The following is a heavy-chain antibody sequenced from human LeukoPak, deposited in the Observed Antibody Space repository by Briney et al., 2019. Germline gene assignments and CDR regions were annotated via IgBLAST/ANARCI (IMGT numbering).Heavy chain of an antibody. Sequence: ASVKVSCKASGYTFTTYGISWVRQAPGQGLEWMGWISAYNGNTNYAQKLQGRVTMTTDTSTSTAYMELSSLRSDDTAVYYCARDGYYDFWSGYRGVVDPWGQGTLVTVSS. J-gene: IGHJ5*02. V-gene: IGHV1-18*01. CDR3: ARDGYYDFWSGYRGVVDP. CDR2: ISAYNGNT. CDR1: GYTFTTYG. D-gene: IGHD3-3*01.